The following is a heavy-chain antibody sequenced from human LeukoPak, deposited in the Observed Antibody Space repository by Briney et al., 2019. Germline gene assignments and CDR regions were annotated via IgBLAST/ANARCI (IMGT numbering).Heavy chain of an antibody. J-gene: IGHJ4*02. CDR2: ISSSSSYI. V-gene: IGHV3-21*01. CDR1: GFTFSSYS. Sequence: GGSLRLSGAASGFTFSSYSMTWVRQAPGKGLEWVSSISSSSSYIYYADSVKGRFTISRDNAKNSLYLQMNSLRAEDTAVYYCARMDYDSSGYFDYWGQGTLVTVSS. D-gene: IGHD3-22*01. CDR3: ARMDYDSSGYFDY.